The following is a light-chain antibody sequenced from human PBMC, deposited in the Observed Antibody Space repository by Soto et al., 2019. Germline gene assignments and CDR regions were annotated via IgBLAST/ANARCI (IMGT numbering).Light chain of an antibody. CDR3: SSYGSGTTLVV. CDR2: DVY. CDR1: SSDVGGYNH. V-gene: IGLV2-14*01. J-gene: IGLJ2*01. Sequence: QPASVSGSPGQSVTISCTGTSSDVGGYNHVSWYQQHPGKAPKLMIYDVYDRPSGVSNRFSGSKSGNTASLTISGLQAEDEADYYCSSYGSGTTLVVFGGGTKLTVL.